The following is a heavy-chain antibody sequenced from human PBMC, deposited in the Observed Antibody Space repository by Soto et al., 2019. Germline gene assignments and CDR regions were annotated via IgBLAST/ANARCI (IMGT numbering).Heavy chain of an antibody. J-gene: IGHJ5*02. D-gene: IGHD5-12*01. Sequence: EVHLLESGGNLAHPGLSLRLSCAASGFIFSDYAMTRVRQVPGKGLEWVSTISGTRGRNRNTFYTASVKGRFTVSRDNSKNTLFLEMNRLRVEHTAVYYCAKTMSRVGGYDLDGLDPWGQGALVTVSS. V-gene: IGHV3-23*01. CDR2: ISGTRGRNRNT. CDR3: AKTMSRVGGYDLDGLDP. CDR1: GFIFSDYA.